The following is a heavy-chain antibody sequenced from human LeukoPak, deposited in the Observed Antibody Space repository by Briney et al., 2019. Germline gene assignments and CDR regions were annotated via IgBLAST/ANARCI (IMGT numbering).Heavy chain of an antibody. CDR3: AREDCTNGVCYTPFDY. CDR2: ISAYNGNT. CDR1: GYTFTSYG. J-gene: IGHJ4*02. D-gene: IGHD2-8*01. Sequence: ASVKVSCKASGYTFTSYGISWVRQAPGQGLEWMGWISAYNGNTNYAQKLQGRVTMTTDTSTSTAYMGLRSLRSDDTAVYYCAREDCTNGVCYTPFDYWGQGTLVTVSS. V-gene: IGHV1-18*01.